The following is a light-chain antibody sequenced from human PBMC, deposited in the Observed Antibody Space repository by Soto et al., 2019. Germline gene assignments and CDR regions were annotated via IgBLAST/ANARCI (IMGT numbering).Light chain of an antibody. CDR1: QSVISN. CDR3: QQYNNWPLT. Sequence: EIVMTQSPATLSVSPGERATPSCRASQSVISNFAWYQQKPGQAPRLLIYGASTRATGIPARFSGSGSGTEFTLTISSLQSEDFAVYYCQQYNNWPLTFGGGTKVEIK. J-gene: IGKJ4*01. CDR2: GAS. V-gene: IGKV3-15*01.